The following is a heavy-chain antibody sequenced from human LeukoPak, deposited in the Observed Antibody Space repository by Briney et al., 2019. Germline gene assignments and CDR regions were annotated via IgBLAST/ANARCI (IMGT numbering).Heavy chain of an antibody. D-gene: IGHD1-14*01. CDR1: GGSFSGYY. CDR2: INHSGST. Sequence: SETLSLTCAVYGGSFSGYYWSWIRQPPGKGLEWIGEINHSGSTNYNPTLKSRVTISVDTSKNQFSLKLSSVTAADTAVYYCARGRPGITGTTDYWGQGTLVTVSS. J-gene: IGHJ4*02. CDR3: ARGRPGITGTTDY. V-gene: IGHV4-34*01.